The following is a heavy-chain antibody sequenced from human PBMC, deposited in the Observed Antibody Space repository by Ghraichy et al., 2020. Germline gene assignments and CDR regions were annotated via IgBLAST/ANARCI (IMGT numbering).Heavy chain of an antibody. J-gene: IGHJ1*01. CDR3: ARGTYCGSTSCHLSEYLQH. D-gene: IGHD2-2*01. CDR2: IKQDGSEI. CDR1: GFTFSSYW. Sequence: GESLNISCAASGFTFSSYWMSWVRQAPGKGLEWVANIKQDGSEIHYVDSVKGRFTISRDNAKNSLWLQMNSLRAEDSAVYYCARGTYCGSTSCHLSEYLQHWGQGTLVTVSS. V-gene: IGHV3-7*01.